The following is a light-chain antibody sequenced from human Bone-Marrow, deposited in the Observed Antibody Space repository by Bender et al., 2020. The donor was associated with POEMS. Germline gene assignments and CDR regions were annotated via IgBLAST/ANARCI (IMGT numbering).Light chain of an antibody. V-gene: IGLV3-1*01. CDR3: QAWDTYSVI. CDR2: QDT. Sequence: SYEVTQPPSVSVSPGQTASITCSGDDLGDKYVVWYQQKPGQSPVLVIYQDTTRPSGIPERFSGSNSGNTATLTVSGTQAMDEADYYCQAWDTYSVIFGGGTKLTVL. CDR1: DLGDKY. J-gene: IGLJ2*01.